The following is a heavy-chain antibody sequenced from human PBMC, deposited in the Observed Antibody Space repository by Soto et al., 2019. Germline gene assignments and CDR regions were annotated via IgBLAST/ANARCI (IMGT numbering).Heavy chain of an antibody. CDR1: GFTFSSYG. J-gene: IGHJ4*02. CDR3: ARGEVYYYGSGSFDY. CDR2: ISYDGSNK. V-gene: IGHV3-30*03. Sequence: QVQLVESGGGVVQPGRSLRLSCAASGFTFSSYGMHWVRQAPGKGLEWVAVISYDGSNKYYADSVKGRFTISRDNSKNTLYLQMNSRRAEDTAVYYCARGEVYYYGSGSFDYWGQGTLVTVSS. D-gene: IGHD3-10*01.